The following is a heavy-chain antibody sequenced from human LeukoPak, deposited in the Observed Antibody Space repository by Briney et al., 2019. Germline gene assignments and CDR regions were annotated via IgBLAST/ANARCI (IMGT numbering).Heavy chain of an antibody. CDR1: GFTFSNYW. CDR3: ARSLRVRGVPDYMDV. J-gene: IGHJ6*03. Sequence: GGSLRLSCAASGFTFSNYWINWVRQAPGKGLEWVANIKQDGSETYCVDSVKGRFTISRDNSKNMLYLQMNSLGAEDTAVYYCARSLRVRGVPDYMDVWGKGTTVTISS. V-gene: IGHV3-7*03. D-gene: IGHD3-10*01. CDR2: IKQDGSET.